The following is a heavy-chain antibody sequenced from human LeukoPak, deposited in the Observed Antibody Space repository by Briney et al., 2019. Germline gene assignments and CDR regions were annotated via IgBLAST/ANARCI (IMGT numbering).Heavy chain of an antibody. D-gene: IGHD2-2*01. J-gene: IGHJ4*02. CDR1: GFTFSSYA. V-gene: IGHV3-23*01. Sequence: GGSLRLSCAASGFTFSSYAMSWVRQAPGKGLEWGSAISGSGGSTYYADSVKGRFTISRDNSKNTLYLQMNSLRAEDTAVYYCAKVRYQLLTMGFDYWGQGTLVTVSS. CDR2: ISGSGGST. CDR3: AKVRYQLLTMGFDY.